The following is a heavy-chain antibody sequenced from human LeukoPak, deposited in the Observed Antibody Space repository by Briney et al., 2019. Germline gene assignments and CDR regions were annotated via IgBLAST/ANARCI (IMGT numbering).Heavy chain of an antibody. CDR2: ISGSGGST. D-gene: IGHD3-22*01. CDR1: GFTFSSYA. V-gene: IGHV3-23*01. Sequence: GGSLRLSCAASGFTFSSYAVTWVRLAPRKGLEWVLGISGSGGSTYYADSVKGRFTISRDNSKNTLYVQMNSLRAEDTAVYYCAKSDYYDSSGYYYGSGYWGQGTLVTVSS. CDR3: AKSDYYDSSGYYYGSGY. J-gene: IGHJ4*02.